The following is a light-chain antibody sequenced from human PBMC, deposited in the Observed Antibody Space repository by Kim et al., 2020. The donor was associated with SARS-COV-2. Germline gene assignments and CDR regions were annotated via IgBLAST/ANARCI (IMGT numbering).Light chain of an antibody. J-gene: IGKJ4*01. V-gene: IGKV3-20*01. CDR1: QSVSSIY. CDR2: GAS. CDR3: QQYGSSL. Sequence: SLSTGERATLACRASQSVSSIYLAWYQQKPGQAPRLLIYGASSRATGIPDRFSGSGSGTDFTLTISRLEPEDFAVYYCQQYGSSLFGGGTKVDIK.